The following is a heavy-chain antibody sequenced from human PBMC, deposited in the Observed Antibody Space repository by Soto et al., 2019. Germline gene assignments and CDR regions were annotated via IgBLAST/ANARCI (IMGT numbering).Heavy chain of an antibody. CDR3: AHRLPGPSGYDV. CDR2: IYWNDEQ. Sequence: SGPTLVNPTQTLTLTCTFSGFSLTSGVVGVGWIRQPPGEALEWLALIYWNDEQYYNPSLRNRLTITRDTAKNQVVLTMTNMDPVDTATFDCAHRLPGPSGYDVWGQGTTVTVS. CDR1: GFSLTSGVVG. J-gene: IGHJ6*02. V-gene: IGHV2-5*01. D-gene: IGHD6-13*01.